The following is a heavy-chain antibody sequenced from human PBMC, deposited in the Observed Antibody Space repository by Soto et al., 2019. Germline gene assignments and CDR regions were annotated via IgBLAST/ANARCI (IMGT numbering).Heavy chain of an antibody. J-gene: IGHJ3*02. CDR1: GGTFSSYA. V-gene: IGHV1-69*13. CDR2: IIPIFGTA. D-gene: IGHD4-17*01. Sequence: SVKVSCKASGGTFSSYAISWVRQAPGQGLEWMGGIIPIFGTANYAQKFQGRVTITADESTSTAYMELSSLRSEDTAVYYCARDKSLAPQDYGDYDRMSGSAFDIWGQGTMVTVSS. CDR3: ARDKSLAPQDYGDYDRMSGSAFDI.